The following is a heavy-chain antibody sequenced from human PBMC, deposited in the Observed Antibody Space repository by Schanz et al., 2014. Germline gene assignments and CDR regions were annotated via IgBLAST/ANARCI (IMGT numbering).Heavy chain of an antibody. CDR2: ISSSGTTI. CDR3: ARGTDWNLHY. Sequence: VQLVESGGGLVQPGGSLRLSCAASGFTFSDYYMSWIRQAPGKGLEWVSYISSSGTTIYYADSVKGRFTVSRDSGQNSLYLQMNSLRAGDTAVYYCARGTDWNLHYWGQGALVTVSS. J-gene: IGHJ4*02. V-gene: IGHV3-11*04. CDR1: GFTFSDYY. D-gene: IGHD1-1*01.